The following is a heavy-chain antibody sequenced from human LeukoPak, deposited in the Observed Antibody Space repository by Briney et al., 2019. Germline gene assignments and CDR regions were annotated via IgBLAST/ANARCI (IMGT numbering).Heavy chain of an antibody. J-gene: IGHJ4*02. CDR2: ISSGTTTI. CDR3: ATWDAGYSRHIDY. Sequence: GGSLRLSCAASGFTFSRYRMHWVRRAPGEGLEGVSYISSGTTTIYYADFVKGRFTISRDNAKNSLYLQMDSLRAGDTALYYCATWDAGYSRHIDYWGQGILVTVSS. V-gene: IGHV3-48*01. CDR1: GFTFSRYR. D-gene: IGHD3-9*01.